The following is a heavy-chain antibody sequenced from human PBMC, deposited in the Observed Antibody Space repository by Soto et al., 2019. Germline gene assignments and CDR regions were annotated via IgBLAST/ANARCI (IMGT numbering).Heavy chain of an antibody. CDR2: INPHGGST. D-gene: IGHD3-3*01. J-gene: IGHJ5*02. V-gene: IGHV1-46*01. CDR3: ARSSGGNFGIIIEGSNWFDP. CDR1: GHNFTSYY. Sequence: GASGKVYCKAPGHNFTSYYLNWVRQAPGQGLEWMGVINPHGGSTKYAQKFQGRVTMTRDTSRSTVYMELRSLRSADTAIYYCARSSGGNFGIIIEGSNWFDPWCQGTLVTVSS.